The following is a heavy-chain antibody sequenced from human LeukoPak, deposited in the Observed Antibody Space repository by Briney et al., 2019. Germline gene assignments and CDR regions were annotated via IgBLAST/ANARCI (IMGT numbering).Heavy chain of an antibody. V-gene: IGHV1-2*02. CDR3: ARDYQSVTIFGVAIIRPITPDY. Sequence: ASVKVSCKASGYTFTGYYMHWVRQAPGQGLEWMGWINPNSGGTNYAQKFQGRVTMTRDTSISTAYMELSRLRSDDTAVYYCARDYQSVTIFGVAIIRPITPDYWGQGTLVTVSS. D-gene: IGHD3-3*01. CDR2: INPNSGGT. CDR1: GYTFTGYY. J-gene: IGHJ4*02.